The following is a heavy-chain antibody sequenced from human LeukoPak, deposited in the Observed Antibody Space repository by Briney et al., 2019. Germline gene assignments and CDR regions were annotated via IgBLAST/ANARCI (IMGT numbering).Heavy chain of an antibody. CDR2: IGINSGNT. V-gene: IGHV3-48*01. Sequence: PGGSLRLSCTASGFPFIEYSMNWVRQAPGKGLEWIPYIGINSGNTKYADSVRGRFTISADKAKNSLYLQMNSLRVEDTAVYYCARDHNYAFDNWGQGTLVSVAS. J-gene: IGHJ4*02. D-gene: IGHD1-1*01. CDR3: ARDHNYAFDN. CDR1: GFPFIEYS.